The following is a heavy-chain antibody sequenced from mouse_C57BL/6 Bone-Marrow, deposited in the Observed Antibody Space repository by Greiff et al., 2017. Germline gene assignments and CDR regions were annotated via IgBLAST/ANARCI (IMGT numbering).Heavy chain of an antibody. V-gene: IGHV1-61*01. CDR1: GYTFTSYW. D-gene: IGHD4-1*01. CDR3: ARERAGTTRVYFDY. Sequence: QVQLQQPGAELVRPGSSVKLSCKASGYTFTSYWMDWVKQRPGQGLEWIGNIYPSDSETHYNQKFKDKATLTVDKSSSTAYMQRSSLTSEDSAVYYCARERAGTTRVYFDYWGKGTTRTVSS. CDR2: IYPSDSET. J-gene: IGHJ2*01.